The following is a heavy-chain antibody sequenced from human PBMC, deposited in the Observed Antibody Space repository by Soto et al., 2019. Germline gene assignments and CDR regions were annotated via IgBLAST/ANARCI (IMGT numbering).Heavy chain of an antibody. Sequence: GASVKVSCKASGYTFTSYGISWVRQAPGQGLEWMGGISAYNGNTNYAQKLQGRVTMTTDTSTSTAYMELRSLRSDDTAVYYCARDRGEIGEAYYYYYYGMDVWGQGTTVTVSS. CDR1: GYTFTSYG. CDR3: ARDRGEIGEAYYYYYYGMDV. J-gene: IGHJ6*02. V-gene: IGHV1-18*04. CDR2: ISAYNGNT. D-gene: IGHD3-10*01.